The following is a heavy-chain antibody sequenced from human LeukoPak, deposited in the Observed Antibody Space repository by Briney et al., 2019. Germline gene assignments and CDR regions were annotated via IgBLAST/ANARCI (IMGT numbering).Heavy chain of an antibody. D-gene: IGHD3-3*01. CDR1: GGSFSGYY. CDR2: INHSGSA. V-gene: IGHV4-34*01. Sequence: SETLSLTCAVYGGSFSGYYWSWIRQPPGKGLEWIGEINHSGSANYNPSLKSRVTLSIDKSKNQFSLNRSSVTAADTAVYYCARARRDSGYYKVDYWGQGTLVTVSS. J-gene: IGHJ4*02. CDR3: ARARRDSGYYKVDY.